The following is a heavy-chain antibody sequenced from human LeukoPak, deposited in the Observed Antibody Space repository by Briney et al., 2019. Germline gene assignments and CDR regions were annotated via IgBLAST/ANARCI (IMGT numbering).Heavy chain of an antibody. V-gene: IGHV1-69*13. CDR2: IIPIFGTA. CDR3: ARDLPLSSYGSGSTWDP. D-gene: IGHD3-10*01. CDR1: GGTFSSYA. J-gene: IGHJ5*02. Sequence: GASVKVSCKASGGTFSSYAISWVRQAPGQGLEWMGGIIPIFGTANYAQKFQGRVTTTADESTSTAYMELSSLRSEDTAVYYCARDLPLSSYGSGSTWDPWGQGTLVTVSS.